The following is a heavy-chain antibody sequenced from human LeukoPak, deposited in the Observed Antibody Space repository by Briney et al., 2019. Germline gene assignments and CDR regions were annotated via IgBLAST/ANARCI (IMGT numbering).Heavy chain of an antibody. V-gene: IGHV1-18*01. CDR1: GYTFTSYG. D-gene: IGHD5-18*01. CDR2: ISAYNGNT. Sequence: GASVKVSCKASGYTFTSYGISWVRQAPGQGLEWMGWISAYNGNTNYAQKLQGSVTMTTDTSTSTAYMELRSLRSDDTAVYYCARDGGRWAYSYGLSGPTPWGQGTLVTVSS. CDR3: ARDGGRWAYSYGLSGPTP. J-gene: IGHJ5*02.